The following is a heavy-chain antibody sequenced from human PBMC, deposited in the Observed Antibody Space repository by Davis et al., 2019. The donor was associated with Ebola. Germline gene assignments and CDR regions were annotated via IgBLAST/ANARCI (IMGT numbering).Heavy chain of an antibody. J-gene: IGHJ4*02. D-gene: IGHD3-9*01. V-gene: IGHV3-7*01. CDR1: GFTFSSYW. CDR2: IKQDGSEK. CDR3: ARGNYYDILTGYYPNFDY. Sequence: PGGSLRLSCAASGFTFSSYWMSWVRQAPGKGLEWVANIKQDGSEKYYVDSVKGRFTISRDNAKNSLYLQMNSLRAEDTAVYYCARGNYYDILTGYYPNFDYWGQGTLVTVSS.